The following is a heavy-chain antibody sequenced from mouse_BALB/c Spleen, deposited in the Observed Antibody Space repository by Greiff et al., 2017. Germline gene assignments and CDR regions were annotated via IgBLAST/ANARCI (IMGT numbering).Heavy chain of an antibody. CDR1: GYTFTSYW. Sequence: VQLQQSGAELAKPGASVKMSCKASGYTFTSYWMHWVKQRPGQGLEWIGYINPSTGYTEYNQKFKDKATLTADKSSSTAYMQLSSLTSEDSSVYYCTRAMDYWGQGTSDTLSS. J-gene: IGHJ4*01. CDR3: TRAMDY. V-gene: IGHV1-7*01. CDR2: INPSTGYT.